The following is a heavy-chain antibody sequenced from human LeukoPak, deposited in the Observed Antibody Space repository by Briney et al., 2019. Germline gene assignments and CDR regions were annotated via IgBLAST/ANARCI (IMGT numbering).Heavy chain of an antibody. J-gene: IGHJ4*02. V-gene: IGHV3-23*01. CDR2: ISGSGSNT. D-gene: IGHD4-17*01. Sequence: GGSLRLSCAASGFTFSSFAMSWVRQAPGKGLEWVSTISGSGSNTYYTDSVKGRFTISRENAKDSLYLQMNSLRAGDTAVYYCARGSDGDPVDYWGQGTLVTVSS. CDR3: ARGSDGDPVDY. CDR1: GFTFSSFA.